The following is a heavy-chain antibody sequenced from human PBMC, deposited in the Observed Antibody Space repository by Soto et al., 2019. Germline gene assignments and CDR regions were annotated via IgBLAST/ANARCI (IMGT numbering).Heavy chain of an antibody. V-gene: IGHV3-13*01. J-gene: IGHJ3*02. CDR3: ARDLFSQRAFDI. CDR1: GFTFSSYD. Sequence: XGSLRLSFAASGFTFSSYDMHWVGQATGKGLEWVSAIGTAGDTYYPGSVKGRFTISRENAKNSLYLQMNSLRAGDTAVYYCARDLFSQRAFDIWGQGTMVTVSS. CDR2: IGTAGDT. D-gene: IGHD2-21*01.